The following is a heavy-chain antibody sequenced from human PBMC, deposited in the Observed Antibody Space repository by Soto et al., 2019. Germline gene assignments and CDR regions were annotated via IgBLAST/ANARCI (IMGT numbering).Heavy chain of an antibody. Sequence: GGSLRLSCAASGFTFSSYSMNWVRQAPGKGLEWVSSISSNSSYIYYADSVKGRFTISRDNAKNSLYLQMNSLRAEDTALYYCARDFGIAVAANWFDPWGQGTLVTVSS. CDR3: ARDFGIAVAANWFDP. J-gene: IGHJ5*02. CDR1: GFTFSSYS. D-gene: IGHD6-19*01. V-gene: IGHV3-21*04. CDR2: ISSNSSYI.